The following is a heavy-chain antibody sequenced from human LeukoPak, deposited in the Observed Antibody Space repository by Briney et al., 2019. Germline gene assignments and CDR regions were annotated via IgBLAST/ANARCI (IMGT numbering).Heavy chain of an antibody. J-gene: IGHJ6*04. CDR1: GFTVSSNY. CDR3: AELGITMIGGV. D-gene: IGHD3-10*02. V-gene: IGHV3-7*01. CDR2: IKLDGSEK. Sequence: PGGSLRLSCAASGFTVSSNYMNWVRQAPGKGLEWVATIKLDGSEKYYVDSVKGRFTISRDNVRNSLFLQMNSLRTEDTSVYYCAELGITMIGGVWGKGTTVTISS.